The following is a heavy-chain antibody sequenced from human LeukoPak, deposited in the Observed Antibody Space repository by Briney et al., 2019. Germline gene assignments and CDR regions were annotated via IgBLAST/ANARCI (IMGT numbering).Heavy chain of an antibody. CDR3: ARVKLSYANDLSTFDI. Sequence: PSETLSLTCTVPSGSISSYYWSWIRQSPGKGLEWLGSIYYSGNTNNNPSLKSRVTISIDPSKNQFSLKLSSVTAADTAVYYCARVKLSYANDLSTFDIWGQGTMVTVSS. V-gene: IGHV4-59*01. D-gene: IGHD3-16*01. J-gene: IGHJ3*02. CDR2: IYYSGNT. CDR1: SGSISSYY.